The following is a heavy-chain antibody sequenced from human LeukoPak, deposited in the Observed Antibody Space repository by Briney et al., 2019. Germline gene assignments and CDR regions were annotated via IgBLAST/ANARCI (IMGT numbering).Heavy chain of an antibody. CDR1: GFTFSVYY. J-gene: IGHJ4*02. CDR3: ARGSDTAMVTSFDY. CDR2: ISSSGSTI. Sequence: GGSLRLSCAASGFTFSVYYMSWIRQAPGKGLEWVSYISSSGSTIYYADSVKGRFTISRDNAKNSLYLQMNSLRAEDTAVYYCARGSDTAMVTSFDYWGQGTLVTVSS. D-gene: IGHD5-18*01. V-gene: IGHV3-11*04.